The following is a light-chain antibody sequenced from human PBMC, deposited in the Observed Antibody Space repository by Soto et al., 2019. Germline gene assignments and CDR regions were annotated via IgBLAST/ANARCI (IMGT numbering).Light chain of an antibody. CDR2: GNI. Sequence: QAVVTQPPSVSGAPGQRVTISCTGSSSNIGAGYDVHWYQQLPGTAPKLLIYGNINRPSGVPDRFSGSKSGTSASLAITGLQAEDEADYYCQSYDSSLRGAVFGSGTQLTVL. CDR1: SSNIGAGYD. V-gene: IGLV1-40*01. CDR3: QSYDSSLRGAV. J-gene: IGLJ7*01.